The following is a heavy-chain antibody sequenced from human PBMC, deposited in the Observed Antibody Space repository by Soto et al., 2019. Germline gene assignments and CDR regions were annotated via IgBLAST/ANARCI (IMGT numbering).Heavy chain of an antibody. D-gene: IGHD1-26*01. CDR3: VRVGLVGDTSRRNDWFDP. J-gene: IGHJ5*02. CDR2: IYPGDSDT. V-gene: IGHV5-51*01. CDR1: GYTFTSHW. Sequence: HGQSLKISCKGSGYTFTSHWIGWVRQMPGKGLEWMGIIYPGDSDTRYSPSFQGQVIISADKSITTAYLQWSSLKASDTAMYYCVRVGLVGDTSRRNDWFDPWGQGSLVTVSS.